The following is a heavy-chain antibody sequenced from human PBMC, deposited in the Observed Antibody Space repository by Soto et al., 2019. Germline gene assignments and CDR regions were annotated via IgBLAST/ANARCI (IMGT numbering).Heavy chain of an antibody. D-gene: IGHD5-18*01. V-gene: IGHV4-59*01. CDR2: IYYSGST. CDR3: ARDPPRRYSYGQGLDY. J-gene: IGHJ4*02. Sequence: SETRSLTCTGFGGSLGSYYWSWIRPPPGKGLECVGYIYYSGSTTYNPSLKSRVTISINTSKNQFSLKLSSVTAADTAVYYCARDPPRRYSYGQGLDYLGQGTLVTVSS. CDR1: GGSLGSYY.